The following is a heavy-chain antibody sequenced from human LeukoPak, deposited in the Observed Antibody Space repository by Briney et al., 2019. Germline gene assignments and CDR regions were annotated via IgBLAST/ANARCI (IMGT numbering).Heavy chain of an antibody. CDR2: ISSSGSTI. Sequence: PGGSLRLSCAASGFTFSSYEMNWVRQAPGKGLEWVSYISSSGSTIYYADSVKGRFTISSDNAKNSLYMNMNSLRAADTAVYYCARDPYSGSYYFDYWGQGTLVTVSS. CDR3: ARDPYSGSYYFDY. J-gene: IGHJ4*02. CDR1: GFTFSSYE. V-gene: IGHV3-48*03. D-gene: IGHD1-26*01.